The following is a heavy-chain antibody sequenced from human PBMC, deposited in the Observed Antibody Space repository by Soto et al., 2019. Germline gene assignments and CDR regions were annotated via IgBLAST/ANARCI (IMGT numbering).Heavy chain of an antibody. Sequence: GGSLRLSCAASGFTFSSYGMHWVRQAPGKGLEWVAVISYDGSNKYYADSVKGRFTISRDNSKNTLYLQMNSLRAEDTAVYYCALDWDFDYWGQGTLVTVSS. D-gene: IGHD1-26*01. CDR1: GFTFSSYG. CDR2: ISYDGSNK. CDR3: ALDWDFDY. V-gene: IGHV3-30*03. J-gene: IGHJ4*02.